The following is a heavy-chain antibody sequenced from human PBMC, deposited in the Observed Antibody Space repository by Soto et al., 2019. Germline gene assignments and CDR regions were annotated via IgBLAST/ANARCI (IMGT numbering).Heavy chain of an antibody. D-gene: IGHD2-15*01. V-gene: IGHV3-33*01. CDR3: VRYCSGGSCYSALLYYYGMDV. CDR2: IWYDGSNK. CDR1: GLTFSSYG. Sequence: HPGGSLRLSCAASGLTFSSYGMHWVRQAPGKGLEWAAVIWYDGSNKYYADSVKGRFTISRDNSKNTLYLQMNSLRAEDTAVYYCVRYCSGGSCYSALLYYYGMDVWGQGTTVTVSS. J-gene: IGHJ6*02.